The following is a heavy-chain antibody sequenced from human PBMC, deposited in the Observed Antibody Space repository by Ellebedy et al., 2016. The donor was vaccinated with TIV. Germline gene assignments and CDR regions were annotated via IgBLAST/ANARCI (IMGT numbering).Heavy chain of an antibody. CDR1: GFTFSSYS. D-gene: IGHD4-23*01. Sequence: GESLKISCAASGFTFSSYSMNWVRQAPGKGLEWVSSISSSSSYIYYADSVKGRFTISRDNAKNSLYLQMNSLRAEDTAVYYCARDKGTTVDGGNSRGDYWGQGTLVTVSS. V-gene: IGHV3-21*01. J-gene: IGHJ4*02. CDR2: ISSSSSYI. CDR3: ARDKGTTVDGGNSRGDY.